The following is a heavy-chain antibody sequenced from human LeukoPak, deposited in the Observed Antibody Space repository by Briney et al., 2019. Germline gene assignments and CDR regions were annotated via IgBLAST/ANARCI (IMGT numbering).Heavy chain of an antibody. V-gene: IGHV3-21*01. CDR1: GFTFSSYS. D-gene: IGHD3-16*01. CDR3: ARTYDYDPDYYYGMDV. Sequence: GGSLRLSCAASGFTFSSYSMNWVRQAPGKGLEWVSSISSSSSYIYYADPVKGRFTISRDNAKNSLYLQMNSLRAEDTAVYYCARTYDYDPDYYYGMDVWGQGTTVTVSS. CDR2: ISSSSSYI. J-gene: IGHJ6*02.